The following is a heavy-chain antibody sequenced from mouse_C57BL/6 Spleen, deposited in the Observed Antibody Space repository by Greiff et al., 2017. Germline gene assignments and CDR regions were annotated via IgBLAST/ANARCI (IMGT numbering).Heavy chain of an antibody. CDR1: GYTFTSYT. D-gene: IGHD2-3*01. Sequence: QVQLQQSGAELARPGASVKMSCKASGYTFTSYTMHWVKQRPGQGLEWIGYINPSSGYTKYNQKFKDKATLTADKSSSTAYMQLSSLTSEDSAVYYCARENDGYYGFAYWGQGTLVTVSA. CDR3: ARENDGYYGFAY. CDR2: INPSSGYT. V-gene: IGHV1-4*01. J-gene: IGHJ3*01.